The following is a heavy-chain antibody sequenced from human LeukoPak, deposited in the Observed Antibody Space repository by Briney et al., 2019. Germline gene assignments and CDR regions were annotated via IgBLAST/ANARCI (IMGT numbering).Heavy chain of an antibody. J-gene: IGHJ4*02. CDR2: IYYSGGT. CDR3: VRGWNYDY. V-gene: IGHV4-39*06. CDR1: GGSISSSSYY. Sequence: SETLSLTCTVSGGSISSSSYYWGWIRQPPGKGLEWIGSIYYSGGTYYNPSLKSRVTISVDTSKNQFPLKLSSVTAADTAVYYCVRGWNYDYWGQGTLVTVSS. D-gene: IGHD1-1*01.